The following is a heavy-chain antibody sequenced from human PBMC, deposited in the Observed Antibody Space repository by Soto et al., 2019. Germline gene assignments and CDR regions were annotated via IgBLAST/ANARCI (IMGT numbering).Heavy chain of an antibody. J-gene: IGHJ4*02. Sequence: EVQVVESGGGLVQPGGSLRLSCAASGFTVSSRYMSWVRQAPGKGLEWVSVIFRDGGTSYADSVKGRFAISRDNSKNTLYLQMSSLRAEDTAVYYCVRYDGASPYDFWGQGTLVTVSS. CDR2: IFRDGGT. D-gene: IGHD3-3*01. CDR3: VRYDGASPYDF. CDR1: GFTVSSRY. V-gene: IGHV3-66*01.